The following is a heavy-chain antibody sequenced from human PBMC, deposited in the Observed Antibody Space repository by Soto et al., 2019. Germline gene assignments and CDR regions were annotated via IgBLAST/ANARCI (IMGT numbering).Heavy chain of an antibody. D-gene: IGHD2-2*01. CDR1: GGSISSNKW. J-gene: IGHJ6*02. V-gene: IGHV4-4*02. CDR3: ARDDHIVVVPTSLGAMDV. CDR2: IYHSGST. Sequence: QVQLQESGPGLVKPSETLSLTCAVYGGSISSNKWWSCVRQPPGKELYLIGEIYHSGSTNYNPSLKSRVTISLDKSKNQFSLKLTSVTAADSAVYYCARDDHIVVVPTSLGAMDVWGQGTTVTVSS.